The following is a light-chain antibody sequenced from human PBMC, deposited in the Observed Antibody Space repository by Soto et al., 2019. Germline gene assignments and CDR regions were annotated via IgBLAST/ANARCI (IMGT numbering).Light chain of an antibody. V-gene: IGKV3-11*01. CDR1: QSVSSY. CDR3: QQRSNWPQIT. J-gene: IGKJ5*01. Sequence: EIVLTQSPATLSLSPGERATLSCRASQSVSSYLAWYQHKPGQAPRLLIYDASNRATGIPVRFSGSGSGTDFTLTISSLEPEDFAVYYCQQRSNWPQITFGQGTRLEIK. CDR2: DAS.